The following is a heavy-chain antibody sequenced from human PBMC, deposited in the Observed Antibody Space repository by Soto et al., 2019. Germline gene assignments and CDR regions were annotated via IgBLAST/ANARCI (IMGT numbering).Heavy chain of an antibody. Sequence: EIQLLEPGGGLVQPGGFLRLSCAASGFTFDAYQMSWVRQAPGKGLEWLSYIRNDGGTTYDADSVKGRFTVSRDNAKNSMYLQMKSLRVEDTGVYYCTRRYCYNNGCLIDYWGQGTLVTVSS. D-gene: IGHD3-16*02. J-gene: IGHJ4*02. CDR3: TRRYCYNNGCLIDY. V-gene: IGHV3-48*03. CDR2: IRNDGGTT. CDR1: GFTFDAYQ.